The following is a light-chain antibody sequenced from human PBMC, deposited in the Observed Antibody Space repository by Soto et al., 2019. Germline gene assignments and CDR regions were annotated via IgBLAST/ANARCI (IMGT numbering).Light chain of an antibody. CDR3: QQSYSTPYT. CDR1: QSISSY. V-gene: IGKV1-39*01. CDR2: AAS. Sequence: DIQMTQSPSSLSASVGDRVTITCRASQSISSYLNWYQQKPGKAPKHLIYAASSLQSVVPSRFSGSGSGTDFTLTISSLQPEEFATYYCQQSYSTPYTFGQGTKLEIK. J-gene: IGKJ2*01.